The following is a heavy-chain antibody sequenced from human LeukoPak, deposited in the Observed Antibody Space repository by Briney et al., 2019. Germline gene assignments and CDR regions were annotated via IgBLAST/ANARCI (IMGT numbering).Heavy chain of an antibody. CDR1: GFTFSSYW. Sequence: GGSLRLSCAASGFTFSSYWMSWVRQAPGKGLEWVANIKQDGSEKYYVDSVKGRFTISRDNAKNSLYLQMNSLRAEDTAVYYCAGQVRGGALDIWGQGTMVTVSS. D-gene: IGHD3-16*01. CDR2: IKQDGSEK. CDR3: AGQVRGGALDI. V-gene: IGHV3-7*02. J-gene: IGHJ3*02.